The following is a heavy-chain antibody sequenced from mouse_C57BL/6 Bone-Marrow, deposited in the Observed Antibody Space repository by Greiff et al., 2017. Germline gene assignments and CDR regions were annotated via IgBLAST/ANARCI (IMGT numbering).Heavy chain of an antibody. CDR2: IYPGSGST. CDR1: GYTFTSYW. CDR3: ASSTMVMTTGYYFDY. D-gene: IGHD2-2*01. V-gene: IGHV1-55*01. J-gene: IGHJ2*01. Sequence: QVQLQQSGAELVKPGASVKMSCKASGYTFTSYWITWVKQRPGQGLEWIGDIYPGSGSTNYNEKFKSKATLTVDTSSSTAYMQLSSLTSEDSAVYYCASSTMVMTTGYYFDYWGQGTTLTVSS.